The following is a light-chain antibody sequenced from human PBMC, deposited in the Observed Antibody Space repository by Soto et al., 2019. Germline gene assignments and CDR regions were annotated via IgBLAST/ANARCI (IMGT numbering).Light chain of an antibody. CDR3: QQYAAHSQVT. V-gene: IGKV1-5*03. CDR1: QSISTS. J-gene: IGKJ2*01. Sequence: DIQMTQSPSTVSSSVGDRVAITCRASQSISTSLAWYQQKPGKAPRLLIYRASNLEEGMPSRFSGSGSGTAFTLTIGGLQPDDFATYYCQQYAAHSQVTFGQGTKLEI. CDR2: RAS.